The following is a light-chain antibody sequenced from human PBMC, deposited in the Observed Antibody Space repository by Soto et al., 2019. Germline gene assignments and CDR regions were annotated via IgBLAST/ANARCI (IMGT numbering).Light chain of an antibody. CDR2: DVS. Sequence: QSALTQPASVSGSPGQSITISCTGTSSDVGGYNYVSWYQQRPGKAPKLMIYDVSNRPSGVSNRFSGSKSGNTASLTISGLQAEDEADYYCSSYTSSSFYVFGTGTKVTVL. CDR1: SSDVGGYNY. CDR3: SSYTSSSFYV. V-gene: IGLV2-14*01. J-gene: IGLJ1*01.